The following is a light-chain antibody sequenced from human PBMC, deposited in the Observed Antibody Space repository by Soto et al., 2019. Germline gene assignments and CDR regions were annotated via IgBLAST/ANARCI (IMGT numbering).Light chain of an antibody. J-gene: IGKJ5*01. Sequence: VVIQDPESVSVGKGVGVGRPRMISQSVSSYLAWYQQKPGQAHRLLFYHASNRATGVPARFSGSVSGTYFTLAIRILEPHDLAGYYCQQYGSSPLITVGQGTRL. CDR1: QSVSSY. CDR2: HAS. CDR3: QQYGSSPLIT. V-gene: IGKV3-20*01.